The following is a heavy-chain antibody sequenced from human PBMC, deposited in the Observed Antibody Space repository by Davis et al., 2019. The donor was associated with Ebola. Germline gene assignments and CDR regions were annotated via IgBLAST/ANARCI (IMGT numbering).Heavy chain of an antibody. V-gene: IGHV3-23*01. J-gene: IGHJ4*02. CDR3: ARFSGSYSH. CDR1: GFTFSSYA. CDR2: ISGSGGCT. D-gene: IGHD1-26*01. Sequence: GESLKISCAASGFTFSSYAMSWVRQAPGKGLEWVSAISGSGGCTYYADSVKGRFTISRDNSKNTLYLQMNSLRAEDTAVYYCARFSGSYSHWGQGTLVTVSS.